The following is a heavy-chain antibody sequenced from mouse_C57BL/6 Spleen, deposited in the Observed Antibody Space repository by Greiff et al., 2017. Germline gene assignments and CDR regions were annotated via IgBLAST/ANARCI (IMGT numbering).Heavy chain of an antibody. J-gene: IGHJ3*01. CDR1: GYTFTSYW. CDR3: ARHSTGTAWFAY. V-gene: IGHV1-64*01. Sequence: VQLQQPGAELVKPGASVKLSCKASGYTFTSYWMHWVKQRPGQGLEWIGMIHPNSGSTNYNEKFKSKATLTVDKSSSTAYMQLSSLTSEDSAVYYCARHSTGTAWFAYWGQGTLVTVSA. D-gene: IGHD4-1*02. CDR2: IHPNSGST.